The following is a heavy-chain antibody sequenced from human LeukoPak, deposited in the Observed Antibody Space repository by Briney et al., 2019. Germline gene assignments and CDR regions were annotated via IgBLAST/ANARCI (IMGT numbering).Heavy chain of an antibody. J-gene: IGHJ4*02. CDR2: ISYNGST. Sequence: SETLSLTCTVSGGSISSYYWSWIRQPPGKGLEWMGDISYNGSTNYNPSLKSRVTISVDTSKNQCTLKLSSVTARDTAVDYCARHRGVVDFDYWGQGTLVTVSS. CDR3: ARHRGVVDFDY. D-gene: IGHD2-15*01. CDR1: GGSISSYY. V-gene: IGHV4-59*08.